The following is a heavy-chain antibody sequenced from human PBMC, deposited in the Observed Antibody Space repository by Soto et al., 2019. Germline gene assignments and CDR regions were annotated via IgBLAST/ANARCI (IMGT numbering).Heavy chain of an antibody. V-gene: IGHV4-34*01. CDR2: INHSGST. CDR1: GGSFSGYY. J-gene: IGHJ6*02. CDR3: ARFTGLRFRGGWYYAMDV. Sequence: SETLSLTCAVYGGSFSGYYWSWIRQPPGKGLEWIGEINHSGSTNYNPSLKSRVTISVDTSKNQFSLKLSSVTAADTAVYYCARFTGLRFRGGWYYAMDVWGQGTTVTVSS. D-gene: IGHD5-12*01.